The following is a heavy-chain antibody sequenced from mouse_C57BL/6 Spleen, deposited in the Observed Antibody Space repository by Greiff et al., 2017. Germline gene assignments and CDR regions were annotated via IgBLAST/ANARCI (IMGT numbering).Heavy chain of an antibody. CDR1: GYTFTSYG. D-gene: IGHD2-5*01. Sequence: VKLMESGAELARPGASVKLSCKASGYTFTSYGISWVKQRTGQGLEWIGEIYPRSGNTYYNEKFKGKATLTADKSSSTAYMELRSLTSEDSAVYFCARSDSYYSNYVAMDYWGQGTSVTVSS. CDR2: IYPRSGNT. CDR3: ARSDSYYSNYVAMDY. V-gene: IGHV1-81*01. J-gene: IGHJ4*01.